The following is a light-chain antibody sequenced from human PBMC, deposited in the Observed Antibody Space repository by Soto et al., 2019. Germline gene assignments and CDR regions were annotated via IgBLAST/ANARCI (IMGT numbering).Light chain of an antibody. CDR3: QQYITLPHT. V-gene: IGKV3-20*01. Sequence: EIVLTQFPGTLSLSPGERATISCRASQSVSSSFLAWFQQKPGQAPRLLIYGASSRATGIPDRFSGRGSGTDFTLTISRLEPEDFVVYYCQQYITLPHTFGQGTKLEVK. J-gene: IGKJ2*01. CDR1: QSVSSSF. CDR2: GAS.